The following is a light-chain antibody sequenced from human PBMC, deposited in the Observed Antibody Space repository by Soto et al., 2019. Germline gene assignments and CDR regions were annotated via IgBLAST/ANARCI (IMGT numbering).Light chain of an antibody. V-gene: IGLV2-23*01. CDR2: EGS. J-gene: IGLJ1*01. CDR3: CSYAGSSTSYV. CDR1: SSDVGSYNL. Sequence: QSAVTQPASVSGSPGQSITISCTGTSSDVGSYNLVSWYQQHPGKAPKLMIYEGSKRPSGVSNRFSGSKSGNTASLTISGLQAEDEADYYCCSYAGSSTSYVFGTGTKVTVL.